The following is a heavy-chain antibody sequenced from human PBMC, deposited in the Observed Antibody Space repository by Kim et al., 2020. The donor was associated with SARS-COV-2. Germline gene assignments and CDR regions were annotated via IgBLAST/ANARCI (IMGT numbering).Heavy chain of an antibody. V-gene: IGHV3-9*01. J-gene: IGHJ3*02. CDR3: AKGLGYCSGGSCYGAFDI. Sequence: GGSLRLSCAASGFTFDDYAMHWVRQAPGKGLEWVSGISGNSGSVGYADSVKGRFTISRDNAKNSLYLQMNRLRAEDTALYYCAKGLGYCSGGSCYGAFDIWGQGTMVTVSS. D-gene: IGHD2-15*01. CDR2: ISGNSGSV. CDR1: GFTFDDYA.